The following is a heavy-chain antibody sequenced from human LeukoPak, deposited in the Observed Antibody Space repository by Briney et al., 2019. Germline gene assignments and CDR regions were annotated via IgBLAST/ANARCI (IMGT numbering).Heavy chain of an antibody. CDR2: INPNSGGT. Sequence: GASVKVSCKASGGTFSSYAISWVRQAPGQGLEWMGWINPNSGGTNYAQKFQGRVTMTRDTSISTAYMELSRLRSDDTAVYYCAGDSPANTASNGEAFDIWGQGTMVTVSS. CDR3: AGDSPANTASNGEAFDI. V-gene: IGHV1-2*02. D-gene: IGHD5-18*01. CDR1: GGTFSSYA. J-gene: IGHJ3*02.